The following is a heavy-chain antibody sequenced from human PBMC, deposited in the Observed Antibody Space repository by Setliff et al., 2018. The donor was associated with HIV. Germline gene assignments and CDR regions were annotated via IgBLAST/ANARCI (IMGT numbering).Heavy chain of an antibody. J-gene: IGHJ4*02. D-gene: IGHD3-10*01. CDR3: ARDSRRDGSGPLDS. Sequence: GGSLRLSCATSGFTFSRYNMHWVRQAPGKGLEWVAVITYDESIQYFAMSVKGRFTISRDIFKDTLFLQMNSLGVEDTAVYYCARDSRRDGSGPLDSWGQGTLVTVSS. CDR1: GFTFSRYN. V-gene: IGHV3-30-3*01. CDR2: ITYDESIQ.